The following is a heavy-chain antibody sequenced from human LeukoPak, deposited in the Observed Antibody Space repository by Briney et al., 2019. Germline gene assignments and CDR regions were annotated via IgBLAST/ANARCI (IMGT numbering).Heavy chain of an antibody. CDR1: GFTFSGYW. CDR2: IKQDGSEK. V-gene: IGHV3-7*01. Sequence: GGSLRLSCAASGFTFSGYWMTWVRQAPGKGLEWVANIKQDGSEKYSVDSVKGRFTIPRDNSKNTLYLQMNSLRAEDTAVYYCARDRGYSYVDYWGQGTLVTASS. D-gene: IGHD5-18*01. J-gene: IGHJ4*02. CDR3: ARDRGYSYVDY.